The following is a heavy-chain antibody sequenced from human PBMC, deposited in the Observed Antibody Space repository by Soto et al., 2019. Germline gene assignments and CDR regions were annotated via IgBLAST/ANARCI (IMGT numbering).Heavy chain of an antibody. V-gene: IGHV3-30*04. CDR3: ARVVGYYDSSPLDY. D-gene: IGHD3-22*01. CDR1: GFTFSSYT. CDR2: ISFDGRNQ. J-gene: IGHJ4*02. Sequence: GSLRLSCAASGFTFSSYTIYWVRQAPGKGLEWVALISFDGRNQYLADSVKGRFTLSRDNSKNTLSLQMNNLRTEDTAVYYCARVVGYYDSSPLDYWGQGT.